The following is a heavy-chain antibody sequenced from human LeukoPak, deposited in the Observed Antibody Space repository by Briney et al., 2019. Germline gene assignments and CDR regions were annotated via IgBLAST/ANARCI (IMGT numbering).Heavy chain of an antibody. CDR1: GGTFSSYA. Sequence: ASVKVSCKASGGTFSSYAISWVRQAPGQGLEWMGRIIPILGIANYAQKFQGRVTITADKSTSTAYMELSSLRSEDTAVYYCAAGGDYYDSSGLDYWGQGTLVTVSP. CDR2: IIPILGIA. D-gene: IGHD3-22*01. CDR3: AAGGDYYDSSGLDY. V-gene: IGHV1-69*04. J-gene: IGHJ4*02.